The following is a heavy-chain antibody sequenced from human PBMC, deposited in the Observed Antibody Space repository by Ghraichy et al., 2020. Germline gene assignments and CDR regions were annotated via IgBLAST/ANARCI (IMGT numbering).Heavy chain of an antibody. Sequence: GGSLRLSCTASGFTFNNYWMNWVRQAPGKGLEWVANTKQDGSAKYYVDSVKGRFTISRDNAKNSLYLQMNSLRAEDTAVYYCARAGYGGPFDYWGQGTLVTGSS. V-gene: IGHV3-7*01. CDR1: GFTFNNYW. CDR2: TKQDGSAK. J-gene: IGHJ4*02. D-gene: IGHD4-23*01. CDR3: ARAGYGGPFDY.